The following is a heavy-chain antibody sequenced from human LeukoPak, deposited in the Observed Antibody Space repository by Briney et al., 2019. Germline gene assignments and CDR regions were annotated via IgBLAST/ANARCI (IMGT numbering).Heavy chain of an antibody. J-gene: IGHJ6*02. CDR1: GSSITAYY. CDR2: IYTSGST. D-gene: IGHD6-13*01. V-gene: IGHV4-4*09. Sequence: SETLSLTCTVSGSSITAYYWSWIRQPPGKGLEWIGYIYTSGSTNYNPSLKSRVTISVDTSKNQFSLKLSSVTAADTAVYYCARGQQLVPPYGMDVWGQGTTVTVSS. CDR3: ARGQQLVPPYGMDV.